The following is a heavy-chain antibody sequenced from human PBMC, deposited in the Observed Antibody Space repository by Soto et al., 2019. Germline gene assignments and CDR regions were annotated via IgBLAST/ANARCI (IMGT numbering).Heavy chain of an antibody. V-gene: IGHV4-59*01. CDR2: IYYSGST. D-gene: IGHD3-10*01. CDR3: ARGIDYGSGSYYHAIDY. CDR1: GGSISSYY. J-gene: IGHJ4*02. Sequence: SETLSLTCTVSGGSISSYYWSWIRQPPGKGLEWIGYIYYSGSTNYNPSLKSRVTISVDTSKNQFSLKLSSVTAADTAVYYCARGIDYGSGSYYHAIDYWGKGTLVTVPS.